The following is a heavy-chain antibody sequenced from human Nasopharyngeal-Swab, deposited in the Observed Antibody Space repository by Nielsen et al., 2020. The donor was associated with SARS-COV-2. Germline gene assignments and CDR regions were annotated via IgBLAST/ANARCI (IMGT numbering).Heavy chain of an antibody. CDR3: ARDSSWAFDS. CDR2: IRGGGSDI. D-gene: IGHD7-27*01. J-gene: IGHJ4*02. CDR1: GFTFSNSV. V-gene: IGHV3-48*01. Sequence: GESLKISCAASGFTFSNSVMNWVRQAPGKGLEWISHIRGGGSDIFYADSVQGRFTISRDNAKNSLYLQMNNLRPEDTAVYYCARDSSWAFDSWGQGTLVTVSS.